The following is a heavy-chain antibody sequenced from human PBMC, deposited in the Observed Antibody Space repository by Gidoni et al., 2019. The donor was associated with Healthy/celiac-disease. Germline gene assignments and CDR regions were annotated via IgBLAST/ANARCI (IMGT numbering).Heavy chain of an antibody. CDR3: ASRRGGSCSSTSCYPAHGGYYYGMDV. Sequence: EVQLVQSGAEVKKPGESLRISCKGSGYSFTSYWISWVRQMPGKGLEWMGRIDPSDSYTNYSPSFQGHVTISADKSISTAYLQWSSLKASDTAMYYCASRRGGSCSSTSCYPAHGGYYYGMDVWGQGTTVTVSS. CDR2: IDPSDSYT. V-gene: IGHV5-10-1*03. D-gene: IGHD2-2*01. J-gene: IGHJ6*02. CDR1: GYSFTSYW.